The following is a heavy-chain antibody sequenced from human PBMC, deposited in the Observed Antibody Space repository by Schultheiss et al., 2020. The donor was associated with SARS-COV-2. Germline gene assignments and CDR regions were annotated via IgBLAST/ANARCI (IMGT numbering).Heavy chain of an antibody. CDR3: AREVGDCSSTSCSKNPYYYYGMDV. J-gene: IGHJ6*02. V-gene: IGHV4-31*03. Sequence: SETLSLTCTVSGGSISSGGYYWSWIRQPPGKGLEWIGYIYYSGSTYYNPSLKSRVTISVDTSKNQFSLKLSSVTAADTAVYYCAREVGDCSSTSCSKNPYYYYGMDVWGQGTTVTVSS. CDR1: GGSISSGGYY. D-gene: IGHD2-2*01. CDR2: IYYSGST.